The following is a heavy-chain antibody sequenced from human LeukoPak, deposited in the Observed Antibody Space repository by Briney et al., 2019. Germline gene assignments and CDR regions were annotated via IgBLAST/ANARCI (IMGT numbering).Heavy chain of an antibody. CDR3: ARDLMGIAYRGAFYY. CDR1: GLTFSSYA. V-gene: IGHV3-30*04. CDR2: ISYDGSNK. D-gene: IGHD6-13*01. J-gene: IGHJ4*02. Sequence: GGSLRLSCAASGLTFSSYAMHWVRQAPGKGLEWVAVISYDGSNKYYADSMKGRFTISRDNSKNTLYLQMNSLRAEDTAVYYCARDLMGIAYRGAFYYWGQGTLVTVSS.